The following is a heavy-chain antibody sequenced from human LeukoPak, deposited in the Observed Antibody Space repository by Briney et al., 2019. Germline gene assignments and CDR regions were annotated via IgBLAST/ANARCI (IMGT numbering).Heavy chain of an antibody. J-gene: IGHJ4*02. D-gene: IGHD5/OR15-5a*01. CDR1: GFLFSSYE. Sequence: GGSLRLSXAASGFLFSSYEMNWVRRAPGKGLEWVSYISSRSRTIDYADSVKGRFTISRDNAKNSLYLQMNSLRTEDTALYYCARVVSTGNDFDSWGQGTLVTVSS. CDR2: ISSRSRTI. CDR3: ARVVSTGNDFDS. V-gene: IGHV3-48*03.